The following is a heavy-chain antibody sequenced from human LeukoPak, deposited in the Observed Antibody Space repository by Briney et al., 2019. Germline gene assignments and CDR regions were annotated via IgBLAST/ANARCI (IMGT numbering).Heavy chain of an antibody. V-gene: IGHV4-59*01. J-gene: IGHJ6*03. CDR3: ARYSGSPNWYYYYYMDV. Sequence: KPSETLSLTCTVSGGSISSYYWSWIRQPPGKGLAWIGYIYYSGSTNYNPSLKSRVTISVDTSKNQFSLKLSSVTAADTAVYYCARYSGSPNWYYYYYMDVWGKGTTVTVSS. CDR1: GGSISSYY. CDR2: IYYSGST. D-gene: IGHD1-26*01.